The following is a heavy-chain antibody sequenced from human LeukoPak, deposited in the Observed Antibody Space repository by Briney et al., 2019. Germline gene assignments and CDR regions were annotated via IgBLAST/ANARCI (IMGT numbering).Heavy chain of an antibody. D-gene: IGHD1-26*01. CDR2: IYYSGST. CDR3: ARDLTPIVGATHFDY. Sequence: SETLSLTCTVSGGSVSSGSYYWSWIRQPPGKGLEWIGYIYYSGSTNYNPSLKSRVTISVDTSKNQFSLKLSSVTAADTAVYYCARDLTPIVGATHFDYWGQGTLVTVSS. CDR1: GGSVSSGSYY. J-gene: IGHJ4*02. V-gene: IGHV4-61*01.